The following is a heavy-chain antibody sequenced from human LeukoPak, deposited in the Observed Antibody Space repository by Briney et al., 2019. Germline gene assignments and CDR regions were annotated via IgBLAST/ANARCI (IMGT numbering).Heavy chain of an antibody. CDR2: IKEDGSET. J-gene: IGHJ4*02. V-gene: IGHV3-7*01. CDR1: GFTFSSWW. Sequence: GGSLRLSCVASGFTFSSWWMSWVRQAPGKELEWVANIKEDGSETSYVDSVKGRFSISRDNAKNSFYLQMNSLRAEDTAVYYWARPRAWSYFDFWGQGTLVTVSS. CDR3: ARPRAWSYFDF. D-gene: IGHD6-19*01.